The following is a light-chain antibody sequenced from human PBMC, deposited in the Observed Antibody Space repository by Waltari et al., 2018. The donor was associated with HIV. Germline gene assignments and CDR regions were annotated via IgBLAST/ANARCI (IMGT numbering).Light chain of an antibody. CDR1: SSGVVTYDL. V-gene: IGLV2-23*01. Sequence: SALTHHASVSSAPRRPTTITSTASSSGVVTYDLVSWYQQHPGKAPKLMIYEGTKRPSGVSNRFSGSKSGNTASLTVSGLQADDEAEYYCCSYRGSSTWVFGGGTKVTVL. J-gene: IGLJ3*02. CDR3: CSYRGSSTWV. CDR2: EGT.